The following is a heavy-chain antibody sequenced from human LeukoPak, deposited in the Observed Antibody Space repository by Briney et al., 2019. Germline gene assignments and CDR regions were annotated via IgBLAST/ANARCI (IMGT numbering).Heavy chain of an antibody. CDR2: IRYDGSNK. D-gene: IGHD3-22*01. J-gene: IGHJ4*02. V-gene: IGHV3-30*02. CDR1: GFTFSSYG. CDR3: AKTHPWYYDTSGYYADY. Sequence: PGGSLRLSCAASGFTFSSYGMHWVRQGPGKGLEWVAFIRYDGSNKYYADSVKGRFTISRDNSKNTLYLQMNSLRAEDTAVYYCAKTHPWYYDTSGYYADYWGQGTLVTVPS.